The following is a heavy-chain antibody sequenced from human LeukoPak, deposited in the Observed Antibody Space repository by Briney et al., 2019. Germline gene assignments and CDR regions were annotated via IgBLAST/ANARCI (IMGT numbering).Heavy chain of an antibody. J-gene: IGHJ4*02. CDR2: TRNKANSYTT. Sequence: PGGSLRLSCAASGFTFSSYAMSWVRQAPGKGLEWVGRTRNKANSYTTEYAASVKGRFTISRDDSKNSLYLQMNSLKTEDTAVYYCARDQGGVGYWGQGTLVTVSS. CDR1: GFTFSSYA. V-gene: IGHV3-72*01. CDR3: ARDQGGVGY. D-gene: IGHD3-16*01.